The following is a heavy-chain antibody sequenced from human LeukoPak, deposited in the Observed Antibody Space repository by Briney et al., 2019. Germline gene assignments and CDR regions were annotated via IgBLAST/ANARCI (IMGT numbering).Heavy chain of an antibody. Sequence: GGSLRLSCAASGFTFSDHYMSWIRQAPGKGLEWLSYISRSGDTTYYADSVKGRFTVSRDNAKNSLYLQMNSLTVDDTAVYYCARDAGRSWYFFDYWGQGILVTVSS. CDR1: GFTFSDHY. V-gene: IGHV3-11*01. CDR3: ARDAGRSWYFFDY. J-gene: IGHJ4*02. CDR2: ISRSGDTT. D-gene: IGHD6-13*01.